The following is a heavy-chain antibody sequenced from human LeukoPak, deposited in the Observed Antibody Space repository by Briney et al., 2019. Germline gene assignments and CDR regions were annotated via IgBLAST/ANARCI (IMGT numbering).Heavy chain of an antibody. CDR3: ARDGVSIAAAGAEDY. CDR1: GGTFSSYA. Sequence: SVKVSCKASGGTFSSYAISWVRQAPGQGLEWMGGIIPIFGTANYAQKFQGRVTITTDESTSTAYMELSSLRSEDTAVYYCARDGVSIAAAGAEDYWGQGTLVTVSS. D-gene: IGHD6-13*01. CDR2: IIPIFGTA. J-gene: IGHJ4*02. V-gene: IGHV1-69*05.